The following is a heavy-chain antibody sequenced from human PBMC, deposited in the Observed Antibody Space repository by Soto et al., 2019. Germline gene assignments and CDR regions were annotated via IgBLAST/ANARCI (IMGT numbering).Heavy chain of an antibody. V-gene: IGHV2-70*01. J-gene: IGHJ6*02. Sequence: SGPTLVNPTQTLTLTCTFSGFSLSTSGEGVGWIRQPPGKALEWLALIDWDDDKYYSTSLKTRLTISKDTSKNQVVLTMTNMDPVDTATYYCARIGISDTYYYYGMDVWGQGTTVTVSS. CDR1: GFSLSTSGEG. D-gene: IGHD5-18*01. CDR3: ARIGISDTYYYYGMDV. CDR2: IDWDDDK.